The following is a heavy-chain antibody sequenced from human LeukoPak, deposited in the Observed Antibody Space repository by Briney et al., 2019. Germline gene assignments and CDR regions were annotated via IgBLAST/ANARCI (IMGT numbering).Heavy chain of an antibody. V-gene: IGHV1-2*02. J-gene: IGHJ6*03. CDR1: GYTFTGYY. CDR3: ARDHYDFWSGYPASPGYYYYYMDV. Sequence: ASVKVSCKASGYTFTGYYMHWVRQAPGQGLEWMGWINPNSGGTNYAQKFQGRVTMTRDTSISTAYMELSRLRSDDTAVYYCARDHYDFWSGYPASPGYYYYYMDVWGKGTTVTVSS. D-gene: IGHD3-3*01. CDR2: INPNSGGT.